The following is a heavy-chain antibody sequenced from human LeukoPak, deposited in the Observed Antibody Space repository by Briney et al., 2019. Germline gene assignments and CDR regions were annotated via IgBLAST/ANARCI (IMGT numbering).Heavy chain of an antibody. J-gene: IGHJ2*01. D-gene: IGHD4-23*01. CDR2: IHYSGII. V-gene: IGHV4-59*12. CDR3: ARDTGGWYFNL. CDR1: GGSISSYY. Sequence: SETLSLTCTVSGGSISSYYWTWIRQPPGKGLEWIGYIHYSGIINYNPSLKSRVTMSIDTSKCQFSLNLTSVTAGDTALYYCARDTGGWYFNLWGRGTLVTVSS.